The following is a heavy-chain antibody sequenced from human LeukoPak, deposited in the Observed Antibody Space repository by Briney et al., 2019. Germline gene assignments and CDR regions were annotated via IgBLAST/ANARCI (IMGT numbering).Heavy chain of an antibody. Sequence: GSLRLSCAASGFTVSSNYMSWVRQAPGKGLEWIGNVYQSGITYYNASLKSRVTISVDTSKNQFSLKLNSVTAADTAVYYCARRYSNSYFDYWGQGTLVTVSS. J-gene: IGHJ4*02. V-gene: IGHV4-38-2*01. CDR3: ARRYSNSYFDY. CDR2: VYQSGIT. CDR1: GFTVSSNY. D-gene: IGHD4-11*01.